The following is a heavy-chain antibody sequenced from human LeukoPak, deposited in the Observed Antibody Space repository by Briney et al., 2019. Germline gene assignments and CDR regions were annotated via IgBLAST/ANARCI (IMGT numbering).Heavy chain of an antibody. CDR3: ATGVADYGDSTRGLFDS. CDR1: GGFISSYY. V-gene: IGHV4-59*01. CDR2: IYSSGST. D-gene: IGHD4-17*01. J-gene: IGHJ4*02. Sequence: SETLSLTCTVSGGFISSYYWSWIRQPPGKGLEWIGYIYSSGSTSYNPSLKSRVTISVDTSKRQFSLKLRSVTAADTAVYYCATGVADYGDSTRGLFDSWGQGTLVTVSS.